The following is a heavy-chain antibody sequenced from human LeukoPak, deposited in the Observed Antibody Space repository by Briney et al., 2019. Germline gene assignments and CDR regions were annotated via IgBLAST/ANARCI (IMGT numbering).Heavy chain of an antibody. CDR1: GGSINYYY. V-gene: IGHV4-59*01. CDR2: IYSSGST. D-gene: IGHD3-22*01. Sequence: SQTLSLTCTVSGGSINYYYWSWIRQPPGKGLEYIGYIYSSGSTNYNPSLKSRVTMSVDTSKNQFSLKLSSVTAADTAVYYCARDSRYSDTSGYYYSHYYMDVWGKGTTVTVSS. CDR3: ARDSRYSDTSGYYYSHYYMDV. J-gene: IGHJ6*03.